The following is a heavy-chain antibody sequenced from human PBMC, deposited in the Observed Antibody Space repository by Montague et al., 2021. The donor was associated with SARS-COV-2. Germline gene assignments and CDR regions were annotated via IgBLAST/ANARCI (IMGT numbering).Heavy chain of an antibody. V-gene: IGHV4-39*01. J-gene: IGHJ4*02. CDR1: GDSIRSSSYY. CDR2: IYYDGST. Sequence: SETLSLTCTVAGDSIRSSSYYWGWIRQPPGRGLEWIGSIYYDGSTYYNPYFKSRVTISVDTSKTQFSLKLSSVTAADTAVYFCARRVHPAFGSGAIDYWGQGTLVTVSS. D-gene: IGHD6-19*01. CDR3: ARRVHPAFGSGAIDY.